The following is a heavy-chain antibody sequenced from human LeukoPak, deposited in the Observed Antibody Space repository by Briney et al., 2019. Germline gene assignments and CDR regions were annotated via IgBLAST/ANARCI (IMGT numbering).Heavy chain of an antibody. J-gene: IGHJ4*02. Sequence: GGSLRLSCAASGFSFDDYAMHWVRQAPGKGLEWVSGISWNSGSIGYADSVKGRFTISRDNAKNSLYLQMNSLRAEDTAVYYCARDGVGATPFDYWGQGTLVTVSS. CDR2: ISWNSGSI. D-gene: IGHD1-26*01. CDR1: GFSFDDYA. V-gene: IGHV3-9*01. CDR3: ARDGVGATPFDY.